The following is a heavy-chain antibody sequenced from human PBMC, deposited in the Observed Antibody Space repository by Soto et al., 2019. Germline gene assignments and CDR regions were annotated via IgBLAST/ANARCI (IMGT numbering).Heavy chain of an antibody. J-gene: IGHJ2*01. CDR2: INHSGST. Sequence: SETLSLTCAVYGGSFSGYYWSWIRQPPGKGLEWIGEINHSGSTNYNPSLKSRVTISVDTSKNQFSLKLSSVTAADTAVYYCACGQRYYHGSLFAPSGRGPLVT. V-gene: IGHV4-34*01. CDR1: GGSFSGYY. D-gene: IGHD3-10*01. CDR3: ACGQRYYHGSLFAP.